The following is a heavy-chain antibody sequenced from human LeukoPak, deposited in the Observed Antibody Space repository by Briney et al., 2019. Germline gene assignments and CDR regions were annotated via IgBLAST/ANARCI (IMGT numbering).Heavy chain of an antibody. CDR1: GYTFTGYY. V-gene: IGHV1-2*02. D-gene: IGHD2-15*01. Sequence: GASVKVSCKASGYTFTGYYIHWVRQAPGQGLEWMRWINPNSGGTNYAQKFQGRVTMTRDTSISTAYMELSRLRSDDTAVYYCARTYCSGGRCYSAVQAFDIWGQGTMVTVSS. J-gene: IGHJ3*02. CDR2: INPNSGGT. CDR3: ARTYCSGGRCYSAVQAFDI.